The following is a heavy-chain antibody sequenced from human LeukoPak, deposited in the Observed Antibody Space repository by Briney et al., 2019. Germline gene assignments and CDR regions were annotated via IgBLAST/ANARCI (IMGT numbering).Heavy chain of an antibody. J-gene: IGHJ6*02. D-gene: IGHD3-22*01. CDR3: ARGPGYSLYYYYYGMDV. V-gene: IGHV3-30-3*01. CDR2: ISYDGSNK. CDR1: GFTFSSYA. Sequence: GRSLRLSCAASGFTFSSYAMHWVRQAPGKGLEWVAVISYDGSNKYYADSVKGRFTISRDNSKNTLYLQMNSLRAEDTAVYYCARGPGYSLYYYYYGMDVWGQGTTVTVSS.